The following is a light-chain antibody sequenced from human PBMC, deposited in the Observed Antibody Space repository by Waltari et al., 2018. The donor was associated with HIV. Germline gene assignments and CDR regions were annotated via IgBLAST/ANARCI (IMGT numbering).Light chain of an antibody. Sequence: QSALTQPRSVSGSPGQSVTISCPGTSSDVGGYNYVPWYQQHPGKAPKFMIYDVSKRPSGVPDRFSGSKSGNTASLTISGLQAEDEADYYCCSYAGNYTFVFGGGTKLTVL. CDR2: DVS. J-gene: IGLJ2*01. CDR1: SSDVGGYNY. V-gene: IGLV2-11*01. CDR3: CSYAGNYTFV.